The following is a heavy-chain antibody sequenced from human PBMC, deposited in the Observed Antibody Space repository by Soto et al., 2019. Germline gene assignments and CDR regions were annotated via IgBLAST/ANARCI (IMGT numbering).Heavy chain of an antibody. CDR3: AKSSRYCSGGGCFSYFDY. CDR2: IGGNGVTT. D-gene: IGHD2-15*01. V-gene: IGHV3-23*01. CDR1: GFSIGSSA. Sequence: EVQLLESGGGLVQPGGSLRLSCAASGFSIGSSAWSWVRQAPGKGLDWVSTIGGNGVTTFYADSAKGRFTISRDISRNTVFLQMSSLRAEDTALYYCAKSSRYCSGGGCFSYFDYWGQGTLVTVSS. J-gene: IGHJ4*02.